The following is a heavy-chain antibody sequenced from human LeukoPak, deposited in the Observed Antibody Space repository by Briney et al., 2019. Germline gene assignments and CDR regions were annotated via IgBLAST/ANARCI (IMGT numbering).Heavy chain of an antibody. CDR2: MNPNSGNT. D-gene: IGHD3-22*01. CDR1: GYTFTSYD. V-gene: IGHV1-8*01. J-gene: IGHJ3*02. CDR3: ARVAPFPRDSSGYLDAFDI. Sequence: ASVKVSCKASGYTFTSYDINWVRQATGQGLEWMGWMNPNSGNTGYAQKFQGRVTMTRNTSISTAYMELSSLRSEDTAVYYCARVAPFPRDSSGYLDAFDIWGQGTMVTVSS.